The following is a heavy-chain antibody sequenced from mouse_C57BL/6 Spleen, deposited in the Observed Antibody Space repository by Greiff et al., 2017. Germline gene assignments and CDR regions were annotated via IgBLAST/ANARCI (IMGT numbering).Heavy chain of an antibody. CDR3: ARYRDYFDY. V-gene: IGHV1-4*01. CDR2: INPSSGYT. J-gene: IGHJ2*01. Sequence: LQESGAELARPGASVKMSCKASGYTFTSYTMHWVKQRPGQGLEWIGYINPSSGYTKYNQKFKDKATLTADKSSSTAYMQLSSLTSEDSAVYYCARYRDYFDYWGQGTTLTVSS. CDR1: GYTFTSYT.